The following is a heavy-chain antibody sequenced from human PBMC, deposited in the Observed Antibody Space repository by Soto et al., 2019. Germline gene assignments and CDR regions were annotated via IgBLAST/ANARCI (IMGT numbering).Heavy chain of an antibody. Sequence: KAXETLSLSFTVSNVSISSTYWWWSWVRQPPGKGLEWIGEIYLHGTTKYSPSLESRVTVSADTSNNQFSLRLSSVTAADTAVYYCARGHTYTWHDWSQGTLVTVPS. V-gene: IGHV4-4*02. CDR3: ARGHTYTWHD. CDR1: NVSISSTYW. D-gene: IGHD1-20*01. CDR2: IYLHGTT. J-gene: IGHJ4*02.